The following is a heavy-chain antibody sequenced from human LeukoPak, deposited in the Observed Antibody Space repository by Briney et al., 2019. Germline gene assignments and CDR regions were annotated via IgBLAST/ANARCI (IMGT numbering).Heavy chain of an antibody. V-gene: IGHV1-2*02. CDR1: GHTFIAYY. CDR3: AKNEGYCSSGGCYRFDY. D-gene: IGHD2-15*01. CDR2: INPNTGGT. Sequence: ASVKVSCKASGHTFIAYYIHWVRQAPGQGLEWMGCINPNTGGTNYAQKFQGRVTMTRDTSISTAYMELSGLTSDDTAMYYCAKNEGYCSSGGCYRFDYWGQGTLVSVSS. J-gene: IGHJ4*02.